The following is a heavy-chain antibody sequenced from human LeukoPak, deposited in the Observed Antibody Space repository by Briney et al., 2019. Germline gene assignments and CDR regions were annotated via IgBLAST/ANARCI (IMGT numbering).Heavy chain of an antibody. V-gene: IGHV4-59*08. CDR2: IHYSGST. J-gene: IGHJ4*02. D-gene: IGHD2-2*01. Sequence: PSETLSLTCTVSGGSISSDYWSWSRQPPGKGLEWIGDIHYSGSTNYNPSLKSRVTISIDTSKHQFSLKLSSVPPADTAVYYCARQSSGCYAYWGQGTLVTVSS. CDR1: GGSISSDY. CDR3: ARQSSGCYAY.